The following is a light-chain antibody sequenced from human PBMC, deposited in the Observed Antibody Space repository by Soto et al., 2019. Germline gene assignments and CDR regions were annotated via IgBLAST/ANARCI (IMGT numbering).Light chain of an antibody. CDR2: YDS. Sequence: SYELTQPPSVSVAPGKTARITCGGNNIGSKSEHWYQQKPGQAPVLVIYYDSDRPSGIPERFPGSNSGNTATLTISRVEAGDEADYYCQVWDSSSEHVVFGGGTKLTVL. CDR1: NIGSKS. CDR3: QVWDSSSEHVV. V-gene: IGLV3-21*04. J-gene: IGLJ2*01.